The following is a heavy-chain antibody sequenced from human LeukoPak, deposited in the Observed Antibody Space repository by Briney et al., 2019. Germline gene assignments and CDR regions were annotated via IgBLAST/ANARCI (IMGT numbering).Heavy chain of an antibody. Sequence: SETLSLTCTVSGGSISSYYWSWIRQPPGKGLEWIGYIYYSGSTNYNPSLKSRVTISVDTSKNQFSLKLSSVTAADTAVYYCARERLLAAAGSLDYWGQGTLVTVSS. CDR1: GGSISSYY. CDR2: IYYSGST. V-gene: IGHV4-59*12. CDR3: ARERLLAAAGSLDY. J-gene: IGHJ4*02. D-gene: IGHD6-13*01.